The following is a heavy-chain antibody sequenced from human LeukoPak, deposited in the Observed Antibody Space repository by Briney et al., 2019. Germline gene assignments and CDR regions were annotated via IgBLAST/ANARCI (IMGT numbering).Heavy chain of an antibody. D-gene: IGHD4-17*01. J-gene: IGHJ4*02. CDR2: ISSSGSTI. CDR1: GFTFSSFA. CDR3: ARVHPYGDYLFDY. Sequence: PGGSLRLSCAASGFTFSSFAMSWVRQAPGKGLEWVSYISSSGSTIYYADSVKGRFTISRDNAKNSLYLQMNSLRAEDTAVYYCARVHPYGDYLFDYWGQGTLVTVSS. V-gene: IGHV3-48*04.